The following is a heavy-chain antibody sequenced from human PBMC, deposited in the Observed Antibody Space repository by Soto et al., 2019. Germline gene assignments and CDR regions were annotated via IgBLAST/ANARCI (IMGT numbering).Heavy chain of an antibody. D-gene: IGHD3-3*01. V-gene: IGHV1-24*01. Sequence: ASVKVSCKVSGYTLTELSMHWVRQAPGKGLEWMGGFDPEDGETIYAQKFQGRVTMTEDTSTDTAYMELSSLRSEDTAVYYCATLSNDFWSGPNNWLHPWGPGTLVTVYS. J-gene: IGHJ5*02. CDR2: FDPEDGET. CDR3: ATLSNDFWSGPNNWLHP. CDR1: GYTLTELS.